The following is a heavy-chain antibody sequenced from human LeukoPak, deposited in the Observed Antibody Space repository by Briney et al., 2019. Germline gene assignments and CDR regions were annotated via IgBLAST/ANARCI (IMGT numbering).Heavy chain of an antibody. V-gene: IGHV3-53*01. J-gene: IGHJ4*02. CDR2: IYSGGTT. CDR1: GFTVSSNY. CDR3: ARGPLWSGFDY. D-gene: IGHD3-3*01. Sequence: GGSLRLSCAAPGFTVSSNYMSWVRQAPGKGLEWVSIIYSGGTTYYADSVKGRFTISRDNSKNTLYLQMNSLRAEDTAVYYCARGPLWSGFDYWGQGTQVTVSS.